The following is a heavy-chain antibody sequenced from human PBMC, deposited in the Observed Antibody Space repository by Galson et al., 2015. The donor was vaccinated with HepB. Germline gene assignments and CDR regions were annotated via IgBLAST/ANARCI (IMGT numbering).Heavy chain of an antibody. J-gene: IGHJ4*02. CDR2: ISSSGITT. CDR1: IFTFSNYA. V-gene: IGHV3-23*01. CDR3: AKDPSLEYYYDTPYFDY. Sequence: SLRLSCAASIFTFSNYAMTWVRQAPGKGLEWVSSISSSGITTYYADSVKGRFTISRDNSKNILFLQMNNLRAEDTAMYYCAKDPSLEYYYDTPYFDYWGQGTLVTVSS. D-gene: IGHD3-22*01.